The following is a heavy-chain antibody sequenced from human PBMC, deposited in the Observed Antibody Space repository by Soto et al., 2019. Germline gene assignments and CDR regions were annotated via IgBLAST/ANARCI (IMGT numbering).Heavy chain of an antibody. Sequence: QVQLGQSGGEVKKPGASVKVSCKAAGYTFTSHGISWVRQAPGQGLEWVGWISTFHGSINYAQKVQGKVTMTTDTATSTAYMELRSLRSDDTAAYYCARFYSSGWPRGYFDYWGQGTPVTVSA. J-gene: IGHJ4*02. CDR2: ISTFHGSI. V-gene: IGHV1-18*01. D-gene: IGHD6-19*01. CDR3: ARFYSSGWPRGYFDY. CDR1: GYTFTSHG.